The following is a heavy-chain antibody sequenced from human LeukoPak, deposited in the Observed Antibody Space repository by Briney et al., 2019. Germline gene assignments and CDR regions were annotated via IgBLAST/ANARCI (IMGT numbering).Heavy chain of an antibody. D-gene: IGHD3-3*01. J-gene: IGHJ4*02. CDR2: INHSGST. CDR1: GGSFSGYY. V-gene: IGHV4-34*01. Sequence: SETLSLTCAVYGGSFSGYYWSWIRQPPGKGLEWVGEINHSGSTNYNPSLKSRVTISVDTSKNQFSLKLSSVTAADTAVYYCARHRKYLDFWSGYYWDYWGQGTLVTVSS. CDR3: ARHRKYLDFWSGYYWDY.